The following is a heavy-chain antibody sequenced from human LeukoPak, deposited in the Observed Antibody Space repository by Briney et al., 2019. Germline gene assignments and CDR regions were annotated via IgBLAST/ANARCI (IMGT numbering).Heavy chain of an antibody. V-gene: IGHV3-23*01. CDR2: ISGSGGST. Sequence: PGGSLRLSCAASGLTFSSYAMNWVRQAPGKGLEWVSAISGSGGSTYYADSVKGRFTISRENSKNTLYLQMNSLRAEDTAVYYCAKDPRLVVVPAGSWGQGTLVTVSS. J-gene: IGHJ4*02. CDR3: AKDPRLVVVPAGS. CDR1: GLTFSSYA. D-gene: IGHD2-2*01.